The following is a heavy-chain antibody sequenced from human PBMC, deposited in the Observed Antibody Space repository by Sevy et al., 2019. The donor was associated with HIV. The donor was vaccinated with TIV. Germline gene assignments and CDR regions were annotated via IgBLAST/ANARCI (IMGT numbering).Heavy chain of an antibody. CDR3: AKGPGGYSYGFGRYSSGWYPYYFDY. J-gene: IGHJ4*02. CDR2: ISGSGGST. CDR1: GFTFSSYA. V-gene: IGHV3-23*01. Sequence: GGSLRLSCAASGFTFSSYAMSWVRQAPGKGLEWVSAISGSGGSTYYEDSVKGRFTISRDNSKNTLYLQMNSLRAEDTAVYDCAKGPGGYSYGFGRYSSGWYPYYFDYWGQGTLVTVSS. D-gene: IGHD6-19*01.